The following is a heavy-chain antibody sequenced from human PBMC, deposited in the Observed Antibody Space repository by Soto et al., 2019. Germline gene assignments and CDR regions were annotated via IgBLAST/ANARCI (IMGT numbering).Heavy chain of an antibody. CDR1: GFTVSSYA. V-gene: IGHV3-23*01. CDR3: AKGPSYYDSSGYLFDY. D-gene: IGHD3-22*01. CDR2: ISGSGGST. J-gene: IGHJ4*02. Sequence: GGSLRLSCAASGFTVSSYAMSWVRQAPGKGLEWVSAISGSGGSTYYADSVKGRFTISRDNSKNTLYLQMNSLRAEDTAVDYCAKGPSYYDSSGYLFDYWGQGTLVTVSS.